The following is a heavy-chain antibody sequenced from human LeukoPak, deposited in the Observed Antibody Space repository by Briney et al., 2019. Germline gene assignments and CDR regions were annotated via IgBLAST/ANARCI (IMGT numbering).Heavy chain of an antibody. V-gene: IGHV3-23*01. CDR3: AKVTNWNYFDY. CDR2: ISGSGGST. Sequence: PGGSLRLSCAVSGMTFSTYAMTWVRQAPGKGLEWVSAISGSGGSTYYADSVKGRFTISRDNSKNTLYLQMNSLRAEDTAVYYCAKVTNWNYFDYWGQGTLVTVSS. D-gene: IGHD1-20*01. CDR1: GMTFSTYA. J-gene: IGHJ4*02.